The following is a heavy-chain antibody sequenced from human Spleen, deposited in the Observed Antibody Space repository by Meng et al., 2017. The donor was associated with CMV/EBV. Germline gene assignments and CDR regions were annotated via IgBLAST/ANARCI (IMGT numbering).Heavy chain of an antibody. CDR1: YA. Sequence: YAISWVRQAPGQGLEWMGRIIPILGTANYAQKFQGRVTITTDESTSTAYMELSSLRFEDTAVYYCAREGIRYCSSTSCYTRGWFDPWGQGTLVTVSS. V-gene: IGHV1-69*11. CDR3: AREGIRYCSSTSCYTRGWFDP. CDR2: IIPILGTA. J-gene: IGHJ5*02. D-gene: IGHD2-2*02.